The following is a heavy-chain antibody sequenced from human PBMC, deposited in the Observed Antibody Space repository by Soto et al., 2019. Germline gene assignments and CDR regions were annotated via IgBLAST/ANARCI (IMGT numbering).Heavy chain of an antibody. D-gene: IGHD5-12*01. CDR3: ARGEDGYNPFDY. J-gene: IGHJ4*02. Sequence: ASVKVSCKASGGTFSSYAISWVRQAPGQGLEWMGWINPNSGGTNYAQKFQGRVTMTRDTSTSTVNMELSSLRSEDTAVYYCARGEDGYNPFDYWGQGTLVTVSS. CDR1: GGTFSSYA. CDR2: INPNSGGT. V-gene: IGHV1-8*02.